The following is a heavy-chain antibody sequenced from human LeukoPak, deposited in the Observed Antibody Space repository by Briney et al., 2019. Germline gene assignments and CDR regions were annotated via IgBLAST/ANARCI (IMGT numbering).Heavy chain of an antibody. CDR3: AKDPLVRGLTYDS. J-gene: IGHJ4*02. D-gene: IGHD3-10*01. V-gene: IGHV3-23*01. Sequence: GGSPRLSCAASGFTFSSYAMSWVRQAPGKGLEWVSAISGSGGSTYYADSVKGRFTISRDNSKNTLYLQMNSLRAEDTAVYYCAKDPLVRGLTYDSWGQGTLVTVSS. CDR2: ISGSGGST. CDR1: GFTFSSYA.